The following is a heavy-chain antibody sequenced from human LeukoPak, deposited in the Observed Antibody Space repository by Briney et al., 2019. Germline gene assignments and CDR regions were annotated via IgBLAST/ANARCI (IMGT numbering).Heavy chain of an antibody. V-gene: IGHV1-69*05. CDR2: IIPIFGTA. Sequence: SVKVSCKASGGTFSSYAISWVRQAPGQGLEWMGGIIPIFGTANYAQKSQGRVTITTDESTSTAYMELSSLRSEDTAVYYCARQSPLHDAFDIWGQGTMVTVSS. J-gene: IGHJ3*02. CDR3: ARQSPLHDAFDI. CDR1: GGTFSSYA.